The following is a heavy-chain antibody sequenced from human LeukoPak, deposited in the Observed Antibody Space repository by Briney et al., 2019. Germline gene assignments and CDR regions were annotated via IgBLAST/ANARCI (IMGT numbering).Heavy chain of an antibody. V-gene: IGHV3-23*01. CDR3: AKDILRWAFDV. CDR2: LGGSDDRT. CDR1: GFTLSNNA. J-gene: IGHJ3*01. Sequence: GGSLRLSCVASGFTLSNNAMAWVRQAPGKGLEWVSALGGSDDRTDYADSVQGRFTISRDNSKNTLYLQMNSLRAEDTAVYYCAKDILRWAFDVWGQGTMVTVS. D-gene: IGHD4-23*01.